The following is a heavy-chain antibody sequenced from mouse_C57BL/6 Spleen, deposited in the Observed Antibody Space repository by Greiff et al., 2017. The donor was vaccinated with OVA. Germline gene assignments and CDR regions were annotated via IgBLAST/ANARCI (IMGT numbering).Heavy chain of an antibody. V-gene: IGHV5-4*01. D-gene: IGHD1-1*01. CDR1: GFTFSSYA. J-gene: IGHJ2*01. CDR3: AREHYGSSFDY. Sequence: EVMLVESGGGLVKPGGSLKLSCAASGFTFSSYAMSWVRQTPEKRLEWVATISDGGSYTYYPDNVKGRFTISRDNAKNNLYLQMSHLKSEDTAMYYCAREHYGSSFDYWGQGTTLTVSS. CDR2: ISDGGSYT.